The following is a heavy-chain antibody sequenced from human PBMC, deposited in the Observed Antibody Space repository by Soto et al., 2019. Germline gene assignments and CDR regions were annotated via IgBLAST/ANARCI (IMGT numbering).Heavy chain of an antibody. CDR1: GFSLHTSGVG. CDR3: APMSKDDRDRAVYGLDV. D-gene: IGHD2-21*02. V-gene: IGHV2-5*02. CDR2: IYWDVEK. Sequence: QITLKESGPTLVKPTQTLTLTCTFSGFSLHTSGVGVGWIRQPPGQALEWLALIYWDVEKRYSPSLRSRLAIPXXHSKNQVFLSLTRVDPVDTATYFCAPMSKDDRDRAVYGLDVWSPGSTVIVSS. J-gene: IGHJ6*02.